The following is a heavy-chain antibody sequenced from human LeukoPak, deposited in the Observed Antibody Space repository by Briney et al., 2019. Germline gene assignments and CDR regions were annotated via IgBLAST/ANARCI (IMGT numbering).Heavy chain of an antibody. J-gene: IGHJ6*02. Sequence: GGSLRLSCAASGFTFSSYAMSWVRQAPGKGLEWVSGISGSGGSTYYADSVKGRVTISRDNAKNTLYLQMNSLRAEDTAVYYCAKEYSTRVFLGMDVWGQGTTVTVSS. D-gene: IGHD5-18*01. V-gene: IGHV3-23*01. CDR3: AKEYSTRVFLGMDV. CDR1: GFTFSSYA. CDR2: ISGSGGST.